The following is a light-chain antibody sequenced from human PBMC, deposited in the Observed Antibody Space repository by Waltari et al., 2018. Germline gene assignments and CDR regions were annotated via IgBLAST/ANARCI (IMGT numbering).Light chain of an antibody. CDR3: QQFNNYPIT. V-gene: IGKV1D-13*01. J-gene: IGKJ5*01. CDR1: QGISSA. CDR2: DAS. Sequence: AIQLTQFPSSLSASVGDRVTITCRASQGISSALAWYQQKPGKAPKLLIYDASSLKSGVPSRCSGSGSGTDFTLTISSLQPEDFATYYCQQFNNYPITFGQGTRLEIK.